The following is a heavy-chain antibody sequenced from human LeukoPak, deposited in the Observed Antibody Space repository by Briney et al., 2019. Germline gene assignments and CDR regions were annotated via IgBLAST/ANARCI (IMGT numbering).Heavy chain of an antibody. D-gene: IGHD5-18*01. J-gene: IGHJ1*01. CDR1: GFTFDSYT. CDR2: ITSGSVNK. Sequence: GGSLRPSCAASGFTFDSYTMNWVRPAPGKGLEWVSSITSGSVNKYYADSVKGRFTISRDNAKNSLFLQMNSLTAKDTAVYYCAKVQDGSYWYEYFQHWGQGTVVTVS. V-gene: IGHV3-21*01. CDR3: AKVQDGSYWYEYFQH.